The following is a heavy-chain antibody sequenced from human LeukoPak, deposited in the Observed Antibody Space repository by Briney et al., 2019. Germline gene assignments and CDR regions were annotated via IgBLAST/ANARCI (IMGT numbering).Heavy chain of an antibody. CDR1: GYTFTGYY. CDR3: ARDRVVDDAFDI. Sequence: ASXXVSCKASGYTFTGYYMHWVRQAPGQGLEWMGRINPNSGGTNYAQKFQGRVTMTRDTSISTAYMELIRLRSDDTAVYYCARDRVVDDAFDIWGQGTMVTVSS. V-gene: IGHV1-2*06. D-gene: IGHD2-15*01. J-gene: IGHJ3*02. CDR2: INPNSGGT.